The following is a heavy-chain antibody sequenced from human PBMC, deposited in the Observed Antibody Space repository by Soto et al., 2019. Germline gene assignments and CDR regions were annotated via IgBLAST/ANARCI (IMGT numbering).Heavy chain of an antibody. D-gene: IGHD5-18*01. J-gene: IGHJ6*02. CDR3: AREFGYGYSYHYYGMDV. V-gene: IGHV1-69*12. CDR1: GGTFSSYA. CDR2: IIPIFGTA. Sequence: QVQLVLSGAEVKKPGSSVKVSCKASGGTFSSYAISWVRQAPGQGLEWMGGIIPIFGTANYAQKFQGRVTITADESKGQGYKELSSLRAEDTDVYDWAREFGYGYSYHYYGMDVWGQGTTVTVSS.